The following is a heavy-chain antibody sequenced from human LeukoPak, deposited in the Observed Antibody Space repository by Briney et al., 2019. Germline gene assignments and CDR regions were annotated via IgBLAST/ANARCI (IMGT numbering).Heavy chain of an antibody. V-gene: IGHV4-39*07. Sequence: PSETLSLTCTVSGGSISSDNYYWGWIRQPPGKGLEWIGSIYYSGSTYYNPSLKSRVTMSVDTSKNQFSLKLSSVTAADTAVYYCARGPGGRFDYWGQGTLVTVSS. D-gene: IGHD4-23*01. CDR3: ARGPGGRFDY. CDR2: IYYSGST. J-gene: IGHJ4*02. CDR1: GGSISSDNYY.